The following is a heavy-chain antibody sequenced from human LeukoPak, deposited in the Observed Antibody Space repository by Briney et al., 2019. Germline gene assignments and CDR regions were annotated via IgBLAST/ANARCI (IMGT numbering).Heavy chain of an antibody. CDR2: IYYSGST. J-gene: IGHJ5*02. CDR3: ARTPYDSSGYYYRNWFDP. CDR1: GGSISSYY. Sequence: PSETLSLTCTVSGGSISSYYWSWIRQPPGKGLEWIGYIYYSGSTNYNPSLKSRVTISVDTSKNQFSLKLSSVTAADTAVYYCARTPYDSSGYYYRNWFDPWGQGTLVTVSS. D-gene: IGHD3-22*01. V-gene: IGHV4-59*01.